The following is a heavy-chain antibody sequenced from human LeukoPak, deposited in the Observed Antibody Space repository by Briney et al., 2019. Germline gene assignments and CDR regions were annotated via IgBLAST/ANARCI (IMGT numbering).Heavy chain of an antibody. CDR1: GVSISSYY. Sequence: SETLSLTCTVSGVSISSYYWSWIRQPPGKGLEWIGYIYYSGSTNYNPSLKSRVTISVDTSKNQFSLKLSSVTAADTAVYYCARNIGYFWSGYPFDPWGQGTLVTVSS. J-gene: IGHJ5*02. CDR2: IYYSGST. D-gene: IGHD3-3*01. CDR3: ARNIGYFWSGYPFDP. V-gene: IGHV4-59*01.